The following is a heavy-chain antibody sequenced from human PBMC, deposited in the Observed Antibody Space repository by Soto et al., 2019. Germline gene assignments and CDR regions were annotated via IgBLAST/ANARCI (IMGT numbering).Heavy chain of an antibody. Sequence: GGSLRLSCAASGFTFSSYGMHWVRQAPGKGLEWVAVIWYDGSNKYYADSVKGRFTISRDNSKNTLYLQMNSLRAEDTAVYYCAREGSGWYLPDWGQGTLVTVSS. CDR1: GFTFSSYG. V-gene: IGHV3-33*01. CDR2: IWYDGSNK. J-gene: IGHJ4*02. CDR3: AREGSGWYLPD. D-gene: IGHD6-19*01.